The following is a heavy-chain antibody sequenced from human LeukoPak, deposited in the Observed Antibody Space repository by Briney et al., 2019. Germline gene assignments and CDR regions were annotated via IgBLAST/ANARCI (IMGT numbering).Heavy chain of an antibody. CDR1: GFTFSSYS. CDR3: ARDPGYSSGWFDY. J-gene: IGHJ4*02. CDR2: ISASGNFI. V-gene: IGHV3-21*01. Sequence: GGSLTLSCVVSGFTFSSYSMSWVSQAPGKGLEWVSSISASGNFISNADSVKVRFTISRDNAKKSLYLQMNSVRAEDAAVYYCARDPGYSSGWFDYWGQGALVTVSS. D-gene: IGHD6-19*01.